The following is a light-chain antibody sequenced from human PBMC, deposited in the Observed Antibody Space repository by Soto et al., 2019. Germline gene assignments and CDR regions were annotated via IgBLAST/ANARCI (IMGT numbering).Light chain of an antibody. V-gene: IGKV3-20*01. J-gene: IGKJ4*01. CDR2: AAS. Sequence: EIVLSQSPGTLSLSPGERATLACRASPSVSRRYLAWYQQTTGQAPRLLIYAASSRATGIPDRFSGSGSGIYFSLTIGSLEPEDFSLYYWHQYESSPLTFGRGNKVELK. CDR3: HQYESSPLT. CDR1: PSVSRRY.